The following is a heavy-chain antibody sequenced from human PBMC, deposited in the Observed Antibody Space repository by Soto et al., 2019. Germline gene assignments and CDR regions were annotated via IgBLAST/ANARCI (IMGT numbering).Heavy chain of an antibody. CDR3: ARDSLRDCSGGSCYSWWFDP. V-gene: IGHV1-18*01. Sequence: GPSVKVSCKASGYTFTSYGISWVRQAPGQGLEWMGWISAYNGNTNYAQKLQGRVTMTTDTSTSTAYMELRSLRSDDTAVYYCARDSLRDCSGGSCYSWWFDPWGQGTLVTVS. D-gene: IGHD2-15*01. J-gene: IGHJ5*02. CDR2: ISAYNGNT. CDR1: GYTFTSYG.